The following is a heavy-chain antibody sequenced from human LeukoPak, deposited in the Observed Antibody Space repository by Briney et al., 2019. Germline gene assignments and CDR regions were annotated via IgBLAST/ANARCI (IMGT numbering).Heavy chain of an antibody. Sequence: GGSLRLSCEASGFTFDDYAMHWVRQAPGKGLEWVSLISGDGDSTYYADSVKGRFTISRDNSKNSLYLQMNSLRTEDTALYYCAKNNWSSGWYVDYWGQGTLVTVSS. D-gene: IGHD6-19*01. CDR1: GFTFDDYA. CDR3: AKNNWSSGWYVDY. J-gene: IGHJ4*02. V-gene: IGHV3-43*02. CDR2: ISGDGDST.